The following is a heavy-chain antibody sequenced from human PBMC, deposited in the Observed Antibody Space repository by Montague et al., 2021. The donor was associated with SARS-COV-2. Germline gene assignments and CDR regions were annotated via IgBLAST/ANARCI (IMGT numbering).Heavy chain of an antibody. Sequence: SETLSLTSAVYGGSFSGYYWSWIRQPPGRGLEWIGETNDSGRTNYNPSLKGRVTISVDTSKNQFSLRLSSVTAAETAVYYCARGYCSGSGCYYYYGMDVWGQGTTVTVSS. J-gene: IGHJ6*02. D-gene: IGHD2-15*01. CDR3: ARGYCSGSGCYYYYGMDV. V-gene: IGHV4-34*01. CDR1: GGSFSGYY. CDR2: TNDSGRT.